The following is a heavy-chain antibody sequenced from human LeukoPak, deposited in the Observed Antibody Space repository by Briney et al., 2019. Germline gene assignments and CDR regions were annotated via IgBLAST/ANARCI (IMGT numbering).Heavy chain of an antibody. V-gene: IGHV3-48*04. CDR2: ISSQSSTI. CDR1: GFTLSTYS. CDR3: ARNARDYTGSCSY. Sequence: GGSLRLSCAASGFTLSTYSMNWVRQAPGKGLEWVSYISSQSSTIYYADSVKGRFTISRDNAKNSLYLQMNSLRAEDTAVYYCARNARDYTGSCSYWGQGTLVTVSS. D-gene: IGHD1-26*01. J-gene: IGHJ4*02.